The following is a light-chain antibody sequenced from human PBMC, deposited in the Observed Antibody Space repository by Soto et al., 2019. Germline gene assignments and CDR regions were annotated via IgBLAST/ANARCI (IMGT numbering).Light chain of an antibody. V-gene: IGLV2-14*01. J-gene: IGLJ1*01. CDR2: EVS. Sequence: QSALTQPASVSGSPGQSITVSCTGTTSDIGDYNYVSWYQQHPGKAPKLIIYEVSNRPSGVSNRFSGSKSGNTASLTISGLQAEDEADYYCCSFTSSSTFVFGIGTKLTVL. CDR1: TSDIGDYNY. CDR3: CSFTSSSTFV.